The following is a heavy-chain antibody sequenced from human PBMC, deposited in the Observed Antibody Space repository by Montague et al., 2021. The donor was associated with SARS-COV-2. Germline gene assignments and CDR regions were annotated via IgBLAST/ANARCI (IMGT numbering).Heavy chain of an antibody. Sequence: SETLSLTCLVSGGTISTDNLYWYWAWIRQPPGKGLEWIGSIFHXGXSXXXXSLNTRVTISIDTSRNHFSLSLPSVTAPDTAVYYCARHVSNLRAAVDYFDYWGQGTPVTVSS. CDR3: ARHVSNLRAAVDYFDY. CDR1: GGTISTDNLYWY. D-gene: IGHD5/OR15-5a*01. J-gene: IGHJ4*02. V-gene: IGHV4-39*01. CDR2: IFHXGXS.